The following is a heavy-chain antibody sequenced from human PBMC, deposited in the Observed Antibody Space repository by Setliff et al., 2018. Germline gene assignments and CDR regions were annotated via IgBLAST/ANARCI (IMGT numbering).Heavy chain of an antibody. J-gene: IGHJ4*02. CDR2: IKRDGSEK. CDR3: ARDMGYHDY. CDR1: EFTFSSYW. V-gene: IGHV3-7*05. Sequence: HPGGSLRLSCAASEFTFSSYWMSWVRQAPGKGLEWLANIKRDGSEKYYVDSVKGRFTISRDNAKNSLYLQMNSLRAEDTGVYYCARDMGYHDYWGQGTLVTVSS. D-gene: IGHD3-16*02.